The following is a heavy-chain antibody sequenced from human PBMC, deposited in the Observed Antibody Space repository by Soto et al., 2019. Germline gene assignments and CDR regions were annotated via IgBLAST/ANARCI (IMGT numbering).Heavy chain of an antibody. D-gene: IGHD3-22*01. CDR2: IDPSDSYT. CDR3: ARHKNYYDSSLDY. J-gene: IGHJ4*02. CDR1: GYSFTSYW. Sequence: GESLKISCKGSGYSFTSYWISWVRQMPGKGLEWMGRIDPSDSYTNYSPSFQGHVTISADKSISTAYLQWSSLKASDTAMYYCARHKNYYDSSLDYWGQGTLVTASS. V-gene: IGHV5-10-1*01.